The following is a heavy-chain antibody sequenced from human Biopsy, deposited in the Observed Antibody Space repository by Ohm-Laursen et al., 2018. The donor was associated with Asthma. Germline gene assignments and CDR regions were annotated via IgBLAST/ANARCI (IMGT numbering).Heavy chain of an antibody. CDR1: GFTFGDYW. V-gene: IGHV3-7*01. CDR3: ARTFHFWSPYHAEHYQL. D-gene: IGHD3-3*02. J-gene: IGHJ1*01. CDR2: IKHDGSEK. Sequence: PLRLSCTATGFTFGDYWMSWVRQVPGKGLEWVANIKHDGSEKNHVDSLKGRFTISRDNAKNSLYLQMNSLRAEDTAVYYCARTFHFWSPYHAEHYQLWGQGTLVTVSS.